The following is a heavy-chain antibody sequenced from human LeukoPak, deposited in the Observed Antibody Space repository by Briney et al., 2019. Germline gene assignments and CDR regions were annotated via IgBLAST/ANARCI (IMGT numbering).Heavy chain of an antibody. CDR1: GGSISSSNW. CDR3: ARLRVQNYGGNWGFDY. V-gene: IGHV4-4*02. CDR2: IYHSGST. J-gene: IGHJ4*02. D-gene: IGHD4-23*01. Sequence: TSGTLSLTCAVSGGSISSSNWWSWVRQPPGKGLEWIGEIYHSGSTYYNPSLKSRVTISVDTSKNQFSLKLSSVTAADTAVYYCARLRVQNYGGNWGFDYWGQGTLVTVSS.